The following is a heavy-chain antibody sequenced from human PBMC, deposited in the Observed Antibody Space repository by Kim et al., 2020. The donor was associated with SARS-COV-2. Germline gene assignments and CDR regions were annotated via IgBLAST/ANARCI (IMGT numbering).Heavy chain of an antibody. CDR2: IYYSGST. D-gene: IGHD2-15*01. Sequence: SETLSLTCTVSGGSISSYYWSWIRQPPGKGLEWIGYIYYSGSTNYNPSLKSRVTISVDTSKNQFSLKLSSVTAADTAVYYCARGLDVYCSGGSCYYFDYWGQGTLVTVSS. CDR3: ARGLDVYCSGGSCYYFDY. CDR1: GGSISSYY. J-gene: IGHJ4*02. V-gene: IGHV4-59*13.